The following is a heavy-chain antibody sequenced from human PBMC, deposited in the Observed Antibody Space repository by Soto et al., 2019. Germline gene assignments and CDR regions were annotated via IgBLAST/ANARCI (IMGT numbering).Heavy chain of an antibody. CDR2: IYPGDSDA. J-gene: IGHJ4*02. CDR1: GYNFISYW. CDR3: ARQAYYGSGTYYSDY. D-gene: IGHD3-10*01. V-gene: IGHV5-51*01. Sequence: GESLKISCKASGYNFISYWVAWVRQVPGKGLEWMGIIYPGDSDATYSPSFEGQVTFSVDKSITTAYLQWISLKDSDTATYYCARQAYYGSGTYYSDYWGQGTQVTVSS.